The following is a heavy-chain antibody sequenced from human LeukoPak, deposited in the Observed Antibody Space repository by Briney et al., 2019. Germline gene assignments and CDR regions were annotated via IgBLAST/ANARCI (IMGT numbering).Heavy chain of an antibody. D-gene: IGHD3-10*01. V-gene: IGHV3-23*01. CDR3: AKGLIGFGEFDSYYFDY. J-gene: IGHJ4*02. Sequence: GGSLRLSCAASGFTFSSYAMSWVRQAPGKGLEWVSAISGSGGSTYYADSVKGRFTISRDNSKNTLYLQMNSLRAEDKAVYYCAKGLIGFGEFDSYYFDYWGQGTLVTVSS. CDR1: GFTFSSYA. CDR2: ISGSGGST.